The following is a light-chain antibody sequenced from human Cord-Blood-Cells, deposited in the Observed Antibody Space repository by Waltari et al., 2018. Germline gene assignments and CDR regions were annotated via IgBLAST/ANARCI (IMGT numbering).Light chain of an antibody. J-gene: IGLJ3*02. Sequence: QSALTQPASVSGSPGQSITIPCTGTSSYVGGYNYVSWYQQHPDKAPKLMIYDVSNRPSGVSNRFSGSKSGNTASLTISGLQAEDEADYYCSSYTSSSTWVFGGGTKLTVL. CDR2: DVS. CDR3: SSYTSSSTWV. V-gene: IGLV2-14*01. CDR1: SSYVGGYNY.